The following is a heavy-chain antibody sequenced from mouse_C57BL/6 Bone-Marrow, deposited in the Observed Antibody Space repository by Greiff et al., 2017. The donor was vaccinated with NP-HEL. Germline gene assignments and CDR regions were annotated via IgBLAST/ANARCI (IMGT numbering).Heavy chain of an antibody. Sequence: QVQLQQSGAELVRPGTSVKVSCKASGYAFTNYLIEWVKQRPGQGLEWIGVINPGSGGTNYNEKFKGKATLTADKSSSTAYMQLSSLTSEDSAVYFCARWERNSFAYWGQGTLVTVSA. CDR3: ARWERNSFAY. D-gene: IGHD4-1*01. CDR2: INPGSGGT. V-gene: IGHV1-54*01. J-gene: IGHJ3*01. CDR1: GYAFTNYL.